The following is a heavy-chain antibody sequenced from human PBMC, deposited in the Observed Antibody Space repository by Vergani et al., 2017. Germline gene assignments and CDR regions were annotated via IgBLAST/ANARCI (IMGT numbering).Heavy chain of an antibody. CDR2: ISSSGSTI. Sequence: EVQLVESGGGLVQPGGSLRLSCAASGFTFSSYEMNWVRQAPGKGLEWVSYISSSGSTIYYEDSVKGRFTISRDNAKNSLYLQMNSLRAEDTAVYYCAKDGYDFWNGYANYGMDDWGQGTRVTVSS. CDR3: AKDGYDFWNGYANYGMDD. J-gene: IGHJ6*02. D-gene: IGHD3-3*01. V-gene: IGHV3-48*03. CDR1: GFTFSSYE.